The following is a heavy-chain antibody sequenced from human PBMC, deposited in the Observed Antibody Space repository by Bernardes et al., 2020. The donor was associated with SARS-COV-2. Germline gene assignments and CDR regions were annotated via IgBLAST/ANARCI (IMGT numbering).Heavy chain of an antibody. CDR2: IWYDGSNK. J-gene: IGHJ6*02. CDR1: GFTFSSYG. Sequence: GGPLRLSCAASGFTFSSYGMHWVRQAPGKGLEWVEVIWYDGSNKYYVDSVKGRFTISRDNAKNSLYLQMNSLRAEDTAVYYCARDMYSSGPGLYYYYGMDVWGQGTTVTVSS. CDR3: ARDMYSSGPGLYYYYGMDV. V-gene: IGHV3-33*01. D-gene: IGHD6-19*01.